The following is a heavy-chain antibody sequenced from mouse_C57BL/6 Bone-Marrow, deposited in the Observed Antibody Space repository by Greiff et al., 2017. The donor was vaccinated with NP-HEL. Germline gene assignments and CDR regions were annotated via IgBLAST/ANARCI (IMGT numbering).Heavy chain of an antibody. CDR1: GYSITSGYF. Sequence: VQLKESGPGLVKPSQSLSLSCSVTGYSITSGYFWNLIRQLRGNKLEWVGYIRYDGSNNYNPYLKTRISLVSDSSSHQYFLKLNFVTTEDTATYYGAREGGYYGSPLDYWGQGTLVTVSA. CDR2: IRYDGSN. V-gene: IGHV3-6*01. CDR3: AREGGYYGSPLDY. J-gene: IGHJ3*01. D-gene: IGHD1-1*01.